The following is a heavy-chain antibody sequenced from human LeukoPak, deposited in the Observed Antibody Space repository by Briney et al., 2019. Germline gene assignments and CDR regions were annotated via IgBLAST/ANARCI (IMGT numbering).Heavy chain of an antibody. Sequence: GGSLRLSCAASGFTFNNYPLNWVRQAPGKGLEWVAYISRDGSPIYYADSVRGRFTISRDNAKNSLYPQMNSLRAEDTAVYYCANVHYEYWGQGTLVTVSS. V-gene: IGHV3-48*04. CDR2: ISRDGSPI. CDR1: GFTFNNYP. D-gene: IGHD3-3*02. CDR3: ANVHYEY. J-gene: IGHJ4*02.